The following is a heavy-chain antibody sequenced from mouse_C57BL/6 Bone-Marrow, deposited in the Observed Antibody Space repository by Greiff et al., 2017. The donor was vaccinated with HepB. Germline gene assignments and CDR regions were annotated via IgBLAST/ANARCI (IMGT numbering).Heavy chain of an antibody. D-gene: IGHD1-1*01. CDR2: SRNKANDYTT. J-gene: IGHJ1*03. Sequence: DVMLVESGGGLVQSGRSLRLSCATSGFTFSDFYMEWVRQAPGKGLEWIAASRNKANDYTTEYSASVKGRFIVSRDTSQSILYLQMNALRAEDTAIYYCARDAWGGSSWYFDVWGTGTTVTVSS. CDR1: GFTFSDFY. V-gene: IGHV7-1*01. CDR3: ARDAWGGSSWYFDV.